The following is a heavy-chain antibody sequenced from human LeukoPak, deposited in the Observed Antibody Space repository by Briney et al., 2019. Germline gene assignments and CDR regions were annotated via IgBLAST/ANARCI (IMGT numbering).Heavy chain of an antibody. CDR2: IYYHRTT. J-gene: IGHJ2*01. CDR1: GYSIGSGCD. CDR3: ARWYSVGWNYYFDL. D-gene: IGHD1-7*01. Sequence: SESLSLAWTVAGYSIGSGCDGGWRRQAPGKGGEGIGSIYYHRTTYYNPSLKSRVTISINTSENQFSLRLSSMTAADTAVYYCARWYSVGWNYYFDLWGRGTLVTVSS. V-gene: IGHV4-38-2*02.